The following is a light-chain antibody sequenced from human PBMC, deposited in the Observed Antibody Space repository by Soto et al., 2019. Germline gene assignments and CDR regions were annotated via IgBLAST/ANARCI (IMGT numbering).Light chain of an antibody. CDR2: AAS. CDR1: QDIRNE. V-gene: IGKV1-6*01. Sequence: AIQMTQSPSSLSASIGDRVTITCRARQDIRNELGWYQQKPGKAPKVLISAASSLEDGVPSRFSVSGSCTDFTLTISSLLPENLATYFCLQDYNYPRTVGQGTKVEIK. CDR3: LQDYNYPRT. J-gene: IGKJ1*01.